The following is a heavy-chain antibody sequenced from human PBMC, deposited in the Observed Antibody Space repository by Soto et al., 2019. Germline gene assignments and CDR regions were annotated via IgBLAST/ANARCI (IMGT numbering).Heavy chain of an antibody. CDR1: GYTLTELS. CDR2: FDPEDGET. D-gene: IGHD1-7*01. Sequence: ASVKVSCKVSGYTLTELSMHWVRQDPGKGLEWMGGFDPEDGETIYAQKFQGRVTMTEDTSTDTAYMELSSLRSEDTAVYYCATDGNWNYIGPQYAFDIWGQGTMVTVSS. CDR3: ATDGNWNYIGPQYAFDI. J-gene: IGHJ3*02. V-gene: IGHV1-24*01.